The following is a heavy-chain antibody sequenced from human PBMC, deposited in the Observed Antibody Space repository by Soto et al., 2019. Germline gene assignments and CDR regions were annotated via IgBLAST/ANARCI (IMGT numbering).Heavy chain of an antibody. J-gene: IGHJ4*02. V-gene: IGHV3-7*03. Sequence: EVQLVESGGGFVQPGGSLRLSCTASGFTFSNFWMNRVRQAPGRGLEWVANIKQDGSETYYVDSVKGRFVISRDNAKNSLSLQMNSLTAEDTAVYYCATNTVTKVDDYWGQGTLVTVSS. CDR2: IKQDGSET. D-gene: IGHD4-17*01. CDR3: ATNTVTKVDDY. CDR1: GFTFSNFW.